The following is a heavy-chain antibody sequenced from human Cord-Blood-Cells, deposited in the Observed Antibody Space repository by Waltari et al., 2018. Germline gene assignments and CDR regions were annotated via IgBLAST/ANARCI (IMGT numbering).Heavy chain of an antibody. V-gene: IGHV2-5*01. Sequence: QITLKESGPTLVKPTQTLTLTCTFSGFSLRTSGVGVGWIRQPPGKALEWIALIYWNDDKRYSPSLKSRLTITKDTSKNQLVLTMTNMDPVDTATYYCAHSRYRAVAADFDYWGQGTLVTVSS. D-gene: IGHD6-19*01. CDR2: IYWNDDK. CDR1: GFSLRTSGVG. J-gene: IGHJ4*02. CDR3: AHSRYRAVAADFDY.